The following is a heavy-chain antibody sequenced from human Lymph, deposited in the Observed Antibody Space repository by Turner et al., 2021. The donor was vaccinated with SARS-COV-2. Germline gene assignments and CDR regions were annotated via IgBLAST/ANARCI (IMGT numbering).Heavy chain of an antibody. D-gene: IGHD4-17*01. Sequence: EVQLVESGGGLIQPGVSLRLSCAASGFTVSSNYMTWVRQAPGKGLELVSLIYSGGSTYYADSVKGRFTISRDNSKNTLYLQMNSLRADDTAVYYCARVLPYGDYFDYWGQGTLVTVSS. V-gene: IGHV3-53*01. J-gene: IGHJ4*02. CDR1: GFTVSSNY. CDR3: ARVLPYGDYFDY. CDR2: IYSGGST.